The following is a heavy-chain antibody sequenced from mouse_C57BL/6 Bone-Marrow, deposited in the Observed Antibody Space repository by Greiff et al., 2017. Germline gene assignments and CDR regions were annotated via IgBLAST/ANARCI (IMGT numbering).Heavy chain of an antibody. CDR2: INPYNGDT. CDR3: ARDGYYVSSKGYFDV. CDR1: GYSFTGYF. D-gene: IGHD1-1*01. Sequence: VQLQQSGPELVKPGDSVKISCKASGYSFTGYFMNWVMQSHGKSLEWIGSINPYNGDTFYNQKFKGKATLTVDKASSTAHMELRSLTSEDTAVYYCARDGYYVSSKGYFDVWGTGTTVTVSS. V-gene: IGHV1-20*01. J-gene: IGHJ1*03.